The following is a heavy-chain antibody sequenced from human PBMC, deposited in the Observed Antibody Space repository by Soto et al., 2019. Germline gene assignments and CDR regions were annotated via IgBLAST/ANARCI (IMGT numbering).Heavy chain of an antibody. J-gene: IGHJ4*02. CDR1: GFIFSNYA. CDR2: ISGSGDTT. D-gene: IGHD5-18*01. CDR3: AKATSYGIGSWWSTSDF. V-gene: IGHV3-23*01. Sequence: EVQVLDSGGGLVQPGGSLRRSCVASGFIFSNYAINWVRQAPGKGLEWVSTISGSGDTTYYAESVKGRFTISRDNSKNTLALQMNSLRTADTAVHYSAKATSYGIGSWWSTSDFWGQGTLVTVSS.